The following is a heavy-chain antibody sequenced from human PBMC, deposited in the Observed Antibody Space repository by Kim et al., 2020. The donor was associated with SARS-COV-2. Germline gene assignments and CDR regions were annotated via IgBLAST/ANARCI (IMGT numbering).Heavy chain of an antibody. V-gene: IGHV4-59*08. CDR1: GGSISNYY. Sequence: SETLSLTCTVSGGSISNYYWSWIRQPPGKGLEWIGYIYYSGSTNYNPSLKSRVTISVDTSKNQFSLKLTSVTAADTAVYYCARHKPPGFDSWGQGTLVTV. CDR3: ARHKPPGFDS. J-gene: IGHJ5*01. CDR2: IYYSGST.